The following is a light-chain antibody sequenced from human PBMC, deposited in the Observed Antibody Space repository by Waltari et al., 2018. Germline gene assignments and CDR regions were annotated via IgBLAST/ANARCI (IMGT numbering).Light chain of an antibody. CDR3: QQYNSAPWT. Sequence: TCLASQSISSWLAWYQQKPGKAPKLLIYKASSLESGVPSRFSGSGSGTEFTLTISSLQPDDFATYYCQQYNSAPWTFGQGTKVEIK. CDR2: KAS. J-gene: IGKJ1*01. CDR1: QSISSW. V-gene: IGKV1-5*03.